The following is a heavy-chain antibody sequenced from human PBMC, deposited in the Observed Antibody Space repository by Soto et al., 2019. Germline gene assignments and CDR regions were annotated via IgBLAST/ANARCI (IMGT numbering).Heavy chain of an antibody. CDR1: GGTFSSYA. D-gene: IGHD1-26*01. CDR3: ASLGVGATTMGHYFDY. CDR2: IIPIFGTA. Sequence: QVQLVQSGAEVKKPGSSVKVSCKASGGTFSSYAISWVRQAPGQGLEWMGGIIPIFGTANYAQKFQGRVTLTADESTSTAYMELSGLRSEDTAVYYCASLGVGATTMGHYFDYWGQGTLVTVSS. V-gene: IGHV1-69*01. J-gene: IGHJ4*02.